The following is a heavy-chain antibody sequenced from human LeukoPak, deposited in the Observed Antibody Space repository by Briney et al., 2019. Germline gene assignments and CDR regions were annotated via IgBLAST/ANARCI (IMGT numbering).Heavy chain of an antibody. CDR3: ARDISGYDSGNDAFDI. D-gene: IGHD5-12*01. CDR1: GGSVSSVSYY. Sequence: SDTLSLTCTVSGGSVSSVSYYWSWIRQPPGKGLEWIGYIYYSGSTNYNPSLKSRVTISVDTSKNQFSLKLSSVTAADTAVYYCARDISGYDSGNDAFDIWGQGTMVTVSS. CDR2: IYYSGST. J-gene: IGHJ3*02. V-gene: IGHV4-61*01.